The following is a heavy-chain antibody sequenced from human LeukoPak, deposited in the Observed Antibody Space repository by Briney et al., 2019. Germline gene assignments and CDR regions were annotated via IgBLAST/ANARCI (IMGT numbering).Heavy chain of an antibody. J-gene: IGHJ4*02. D-gene: IGHD2-15*01. CDR2: IYPGDSDT. CDR3: ARLRYCTGGSCWDMMGY. V-gene: IGHV5-51*01. Sequence: GESLKISCEGSGYTFTNYWIGWVRQMPGKGLEWMGIIYPGDSDTRYSPSFKGQVTISVDKSINTAYVQWNSLKASDTAMYYCARLRYCTGGSCWDMMGYWGQGTLVTVSS. CDR1: GYTFTNYW.